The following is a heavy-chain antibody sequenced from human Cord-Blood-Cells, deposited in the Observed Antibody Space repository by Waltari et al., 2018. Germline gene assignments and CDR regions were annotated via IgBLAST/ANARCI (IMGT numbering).Heavy chain of an antibody. D-gene: IGHD3-10*01. V-gene: IGHV4-39*01. J-gene: IGHJ4*02. CDR2: IYYSGST. Sequence: QLQLQESGPGLVKPSETLSLTCTVSGGSISSSSYYWGWIRQPPGKGLEWIGSIYYSGSTYYTPSLKSRVTISVDTSKNQFSLKLSSVTAADTAVYYCARGGFGELLPDYWGQGTLVTVSS. CDR1: GGSISSSSYY. CDR3: ARGGFGELLPDY.